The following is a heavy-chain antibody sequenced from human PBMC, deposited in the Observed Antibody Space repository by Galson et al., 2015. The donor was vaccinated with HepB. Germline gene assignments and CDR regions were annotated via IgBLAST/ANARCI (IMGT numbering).Heavy chain of an antibody. J-gene: IGHJ4*02. D-gene: IGHD6-19*01. CDR1: GYTFTSYA. Sequence: SVKVSCKASGYTFTSYALTWVRQAPGQGLEWMGWISAYSGNTDYAENLQGRVTMTTDTSTSTGYMELRSLRSDDTAVYYCARGVAVAGTSRCDSWGQGTLVTVSS. V-gene: IGHV1-18*01. CDR3: ARGVAVAGTSRCDS. CDR2: ISAYSGNT.